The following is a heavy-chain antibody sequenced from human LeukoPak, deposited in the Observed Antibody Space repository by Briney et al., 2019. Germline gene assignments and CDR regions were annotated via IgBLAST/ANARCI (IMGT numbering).Heavy chain of an antibody. CDR1: GGTFSSYA. CDR3: AREGADFWSGYYFDY. CDR2: IIPIFGTA. D-gene: IGHD3-3*01. Sequence: SVKVSCKASGGTFSSYAISWVRQAPGQGLEWMGGIIPIFGTANYAQKFQGRVTITTDESASTAYMELSSLRSEDTAVYYCAREGADFWSGYYFDYWGQGTLVTVSS. J-gene: IGHJ4*02. V-gene: IGHV1-69*05.